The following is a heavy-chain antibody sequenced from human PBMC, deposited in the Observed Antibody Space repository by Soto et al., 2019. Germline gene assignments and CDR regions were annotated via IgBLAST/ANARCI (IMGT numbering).Heavy chain of an antibody. CDR3: AREKWASGSRWLDP. CDR1: VYSFSNCY. J-gene: IGHJ5*02. D-gene: IGHD6-19*01. CDR2: INVSGGNT. Sequence: ASVKVSCKAYVYSFSNCYVVWVRQAPGQGLEWMGGINVSGGNTNYSQKFQGRVTIYKDTSTSTVYMELSSLTSEDTAVYYCAREKWASGSRWLDPWGQGTLVTVSS. V-gene: IGHV1-46*01.